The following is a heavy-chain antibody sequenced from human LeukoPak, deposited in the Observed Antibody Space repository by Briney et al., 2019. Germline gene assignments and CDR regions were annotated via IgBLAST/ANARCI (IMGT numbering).Heavy chain of an antibody. V-gene: IGHV3-23*01. D-gene: IGHD3-9*01. CDR1: GFTFSSYA. J-gene: IGHJ4*02. Sequence: GGSLRLSCATSGFTFSSYAMSWVRQAPGKGLEWVSAISGSGGSTYYAYSVKGRFTISRDNSKNTLYLQMNSLRAEDTAVYYCATQNFDWLLDRFDYWGQGTLVTVSS. CDR2: ISGSGGST. CDR3: ATQNFDWLLDRFDY.